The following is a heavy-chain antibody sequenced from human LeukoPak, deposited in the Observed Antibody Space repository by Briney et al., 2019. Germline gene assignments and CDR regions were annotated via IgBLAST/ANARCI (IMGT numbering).Heavy chain of an antibody. CDR3: AKHTADFWTVSHY. Sequence: PGGSLRPSCEASGFTLSSYWMSWVRQAPGKGLEWVANIKQDGGEKYYVDSVKGRFTVSRDNSKNALYLQMNSLRAEDTAIYYCAKHTADFWTVSHYWGQGTLVTVSS. J-gene: IGHJ4*02. CDR2: IKQDGGEK. CDR1: GFTLSSYW. D-gene: IGHD3-3*01. V-gene: IGHV3-7*03.